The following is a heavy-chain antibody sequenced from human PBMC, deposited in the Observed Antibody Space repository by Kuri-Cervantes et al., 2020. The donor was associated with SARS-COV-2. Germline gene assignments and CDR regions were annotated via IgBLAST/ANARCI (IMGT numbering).Heavy chain of an antibody. D-gene: IGHD2-2*01. V-gene: IGHV3-33*08. CDR3: ARDLGYCSSTSCRYGMDV. Sequence: GESLKISCAASGFTFSSYGMHWVRQAPGKGLEWVAVIWYDGSNKYYADSVKGRFTISRDNSKNTLYLQMNSLRAEDTAVYYCARDLGYCSSTSCRYGMDVWGQGTTVTVS. CDR1: GFTFSSYG. CDR2: IWYDGSNK. J-gene: IGHJ6*02.